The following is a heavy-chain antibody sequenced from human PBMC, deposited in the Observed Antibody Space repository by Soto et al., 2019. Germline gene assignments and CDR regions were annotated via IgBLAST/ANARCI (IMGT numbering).Heavy chain of an antibody. CDR2: IYYSGST. CDR3: ARALVGAWFDP. V-gene: IGHV4-59*08. CDR1: DGTIRSYY. Sequence: SVPLRVPWSVVDGTIRSYYWSCIRQPPGKGLEWIGYIYYSGSTNYNPSLKSRVTISVDTSKNQFSLKLSSVTAADTAVYYCARALVGAWFDPWGQGTLVTVSS. D-gene: IGHD4-17*01. J-gene: IGHJ5*02.